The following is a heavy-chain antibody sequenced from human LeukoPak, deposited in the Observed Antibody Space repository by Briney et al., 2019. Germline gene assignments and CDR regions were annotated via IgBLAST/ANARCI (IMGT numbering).Heavy chain of an antibody. J-gene: IGHJ4*02. CDR1: GFNVSRNY. Sequence: GGSLRLSCAGSGFNVSRNYMSWVRQAPGKGLEWVSFISSSGTTIYYADSVKGRFTISRDNAKNSLYLQMNSLRAEDTAVYYCARVRNFDYWGQGTLVTVSS. V-gene: IGHV3-48*03. D-gene: IGHD4-17*01. CDR2: ISSSGTTI. CDR3: ARVRNFDY.